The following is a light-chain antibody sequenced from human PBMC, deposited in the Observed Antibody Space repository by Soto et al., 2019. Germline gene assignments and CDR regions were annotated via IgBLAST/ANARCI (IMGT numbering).Light chain of an antibody. Sequence: EIVLTQSPATLSLSPGERATLSCRASQSVSSYLAWYQQKPGQAPRLLIYGASSRATGIPDRFSGSASGTDFTLTISRLEPEDFAVYYCQQYGSSRETFGQGTKVDNK. CDR1: QSVSSY. CDR2: GAS. CDR3: QQYGSSRET. J-gene: IGKJ1*01. V-gene: IGKV3-20*01.